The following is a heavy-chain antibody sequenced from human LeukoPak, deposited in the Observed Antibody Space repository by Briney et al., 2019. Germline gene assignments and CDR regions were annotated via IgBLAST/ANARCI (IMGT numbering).Heavy chain of an antibody. D-gene: IGHD6-13*01. CDR2: IVGSSST. Sequence: GGSLRLSCAASGFTFSNFAMTWVPQAPGKGLEWVSSIVGSSSTYYADSLRGRFTISRDNAKNSLYLQMNSLRAEDTAVYYCARIGAGSSRDYWGQGTLVTVSS. J-gene: IGHJ4*02. CDR3: ARIGAGSSRDY. V-gene: IGHV3-21*01. CDR1: GFTFSNFA.